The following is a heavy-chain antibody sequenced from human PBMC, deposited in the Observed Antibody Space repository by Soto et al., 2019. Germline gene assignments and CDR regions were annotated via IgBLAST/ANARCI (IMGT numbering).Heavy chain of an antibody. V-gene: IGHV4-31*03. CDR3: AREGAAPYYYYGMDV. Sequence: QVQLQESGPGLVKPSQTLSLTCTVSGGSISSGGYFWSWIRQHPGKGLEWIGFIYYSGSTYYNPSLKSRVTISVDTSKNLFSMKLSSVTAADTDVYYCAREGAAPYYYYGMDVWGQGTTVTVSS. CDR1: GGSISSGGYF. CDR2: IYYSGST. J-gene: IGHJ6*02. D-gene: IGHD6-6*01.